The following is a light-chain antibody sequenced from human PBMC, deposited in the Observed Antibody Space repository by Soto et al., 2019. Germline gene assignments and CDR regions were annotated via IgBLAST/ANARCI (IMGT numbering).Light chain of an antibody. V-gene: IGKV3-15*01. CDR1: QSLXRD. CDR3: QQYTNWPPWT. CDR2: DQS. J-gene: IGKJ1*01. Sequence: DIVLTQSPATLSVSLGESATLSCRASQSLXRDFVWYKMKPGQAPRPLISDQSTRAAGIPARFSGSGSGREFTLTISSLQSEDFAVYYCQQYTNWPPWTFGRGTKVDIK.